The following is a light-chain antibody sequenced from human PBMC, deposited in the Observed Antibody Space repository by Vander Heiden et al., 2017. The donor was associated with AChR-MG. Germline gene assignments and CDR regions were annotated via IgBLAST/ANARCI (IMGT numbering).Light chain of an antibody. J-gene: IGLJ3*02. V-gene: IGLV1-44*01. Sequence: QSVLTQPPSASGTPGQRVTIPCSGSSSKIGSRTVNWYQQLPGTAPKLLIYSYNQRPSGVPDRFSGSKSGTLASLAISGLQSEDEADYYCAAWDDSLIGWVFGGGTKLTVL. CDR1: SSKIGSRT. CDR2: SYN. CDR3: AAWDDSLIGWV.